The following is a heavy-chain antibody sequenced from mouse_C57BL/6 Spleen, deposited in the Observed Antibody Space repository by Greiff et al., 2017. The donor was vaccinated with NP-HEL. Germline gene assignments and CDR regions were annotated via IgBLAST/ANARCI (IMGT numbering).Heavy chain of an antibody. V-gene: IGHV5-17*01. CDR3: ARPPSMDY. CDR1: GFTFSDYG. CDR2: ISSGSSTI. Sequence: DVKLQESGGGLVKPGGSLKLSCAASGFTFSDYGMHWVRQAPEKGLEWVAYISSGSSTIYYADTVKGRFTLSRDNAKNTLFLQMTSLGSEDTAMYYCARPPSMDYWGQGTSVTVSS. J-gene: IGHJ4*01.